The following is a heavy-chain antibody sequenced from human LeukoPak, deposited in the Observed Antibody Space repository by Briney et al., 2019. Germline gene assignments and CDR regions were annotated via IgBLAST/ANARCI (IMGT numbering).Heavy chain of an antibody. CDR1: GGSFSGYY. V-gene: IGHV4-34*01. CDR2: INHSGST. CDR3: ARRSSSIAAQTNWFDP. J-gene: IGHJ5*02. D-gene: IGHD6-6*01. Sequence: PSETLSLTCAVYGGSFSGYYWSWIRQPPGKGLEWIGEINHSGSTNYNPSLKSRVIISVDTSKNQFSLKLSSVTAADTAVYYCARRSSSIAAQTNWFDPWGQGTLVTVSS.